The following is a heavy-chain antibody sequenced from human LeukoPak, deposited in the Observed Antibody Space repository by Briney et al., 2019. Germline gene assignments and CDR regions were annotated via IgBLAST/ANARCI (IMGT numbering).Heavy chain of an antibody. V-gene: IGHV1-18*01. J-gene: IGHJ4*02. CDR1: GYTFTSYG. CDR3: ARECLHYDFWSGYSGFLLDY. Sequence: VASVKVSCKASGYTFTSYGISWVRQAPGQGLEWMGWISAYNGNTNYAQKLQGRVTMTTDTSTSTAYTELRSLRSDDTAVYYCARECLHYDFWSGYSGFLLDYWGQGTLVTVSS. D-gene: IGHD3-3*01. CDR2: ISAYNGNT.